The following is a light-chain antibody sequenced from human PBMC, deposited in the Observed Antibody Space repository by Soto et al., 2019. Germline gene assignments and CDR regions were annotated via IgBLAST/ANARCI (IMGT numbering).Light chain of an antibody. CDR3: SSYTTISTYV. CDR1: SSDIGAYNF. V-gene: IGLV2-14*03. J-gene: IGLJ1*01. Sequence: QSVLTQPASVSGSPGQSITISCTGTSSDIGAYNFVSWYQQHPGKAPKLMLYDVNIRPSGVSNRFSGSKSGNTASLTISGLQAEDEADYYCSSYTTISTYVFGTGTKVTVL. CDR2: DVN.